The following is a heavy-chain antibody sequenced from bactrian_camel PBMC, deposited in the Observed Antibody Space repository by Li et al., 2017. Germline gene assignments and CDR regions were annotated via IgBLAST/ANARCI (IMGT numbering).Heavy chain of an antibody. CDR2: IGKDGTR. Sequence: HVQLVESGGGSVQPGGSLRLSCTASGLTFDDYNMGWYHQAPGNDAELVANIGKDGTRYYADSVSGRFTMSQDNAANTLYLQMNSLKPEDTATYYCATGWTFGHCGQGTQVTV. V-gene: IGHV3S55*01. CDR3: ATGWTFGH. J-gene: IGHJ6*01. CDR1: GLTFDDYN. D-gene: IGHD5*01.